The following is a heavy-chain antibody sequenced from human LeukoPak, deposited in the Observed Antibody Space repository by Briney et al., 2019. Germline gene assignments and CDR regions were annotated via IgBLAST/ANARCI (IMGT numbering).Heavy chain of an antibody. Sequence: ASVKVSCKASGYTFTSYYMHWVRQAPGQGLEWMGIINPSGGSTSYAQKFQGRVTMTRDTSTSTVYMELSSLRSEDTAVYYCARVGYSSGWFQYYYYYYGMDVWGQGTTVTVSS. V-gene: IGHV1-46*01. CDR1: GYTFTSYY. CDR3: ARVGYSSGWFQYYYYYYGMDV. J-gene: IGHJ6*02. CDR2: INPSGGST. D-gene: IGHD6-19*01.